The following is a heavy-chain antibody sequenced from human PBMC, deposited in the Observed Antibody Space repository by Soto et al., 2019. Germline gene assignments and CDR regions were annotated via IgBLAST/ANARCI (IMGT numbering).Heavy chain of an antibody. Sequence: QVQLVESGGGVVQPGRSLSLSCAASGFTFSSYGIHWVRQAPGKGLEWVALMSHDGTDKYYADTVKGRFTISRDNFKNKLYLQMSSLGPKDTAVYYCVKERYAQLWLEDYGTDVWGQGTTVSV. CDR1: GFTFSSYG. CDR2: MSHDGTDK. J-gene: IGHJ6*02. D-gene: IGHD5-18*01. V-gene: IGHV3-30*18. CDR3: VKERYAQLWLEDYGTDV.